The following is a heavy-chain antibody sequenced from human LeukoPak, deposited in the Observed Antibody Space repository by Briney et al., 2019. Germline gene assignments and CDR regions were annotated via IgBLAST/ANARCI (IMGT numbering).Heavy chain of an antibody. J-gene: IGHJ4*02. V-gene: IGHV4-59*12. D-gene: IGHD5-12*01. Sequence: PSETLSLTCTVSGGSISSYYWSWIRQPPGKGLEWIGYIYYSGSTNYNPSLKSRVTISVDTSKNQFSLKLSSVTAADTAVYYCARETPRGATNYWGQGTLVTVSS. CDR3: ARETPRGATNY. CDR2: IYYSGST. CDR1: GGSISSYY.